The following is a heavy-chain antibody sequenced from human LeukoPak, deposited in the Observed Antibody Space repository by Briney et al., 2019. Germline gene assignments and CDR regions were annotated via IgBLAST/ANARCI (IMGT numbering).Heavy chain of an antibody. CDR3: ARHRREIAAAGTWYDY. J-gene: IGHJ4*02. V-gene: IGHV4-4*02. D-gene: IGHD6-13*01. CDR1: GGSISSTNW. Sequence: SGTLSLTCAVSGGSISSTNWWSWVRQPPGKGLEWIGEISHSGSTNYNPSLKSRVTMSVDTSKNQFSLKLSSVTAADTAVYYCARHRREIAAAGTWYDYWGQGTLVTVSS. CDR2: ISHSGST.